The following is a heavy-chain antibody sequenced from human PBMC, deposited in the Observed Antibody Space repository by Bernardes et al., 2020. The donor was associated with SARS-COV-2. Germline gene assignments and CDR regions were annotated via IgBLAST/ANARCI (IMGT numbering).Heavy chain of an antibody. CDR3: ATEDGEWLES. J-gene: IGHJ5*01. V-gene: IGHV3-33*01. D-gene: IGHD4-17*01. CDR1: GFTFRDYT. CDR2: IWHDGSRE. Sequence: LRLSCAASGFTFRDYTMHWVRQAPGKGLEWVAVIWHDGSREYYVDSVKGRFAISRDNSNNTLYLQMNNLRVEDTALYRCATEDGEWLESWGQGTLVTVSS.